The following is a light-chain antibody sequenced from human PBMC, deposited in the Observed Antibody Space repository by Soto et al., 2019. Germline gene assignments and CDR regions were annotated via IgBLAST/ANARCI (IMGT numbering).Light chain of an antibody. V-gene: IGKV3-15*01. CDR3: QQYNDWPLT. J-gene: IGKJ4*01. Sequence: EIVMTQSPATQSVSPGERATLSGRGSQSINNNLAWYQQKRGQGPRLLIYGASSRATGTPARFSGSGSGTGFTLTISSLQSEDFAIYYCQQYNDWPLTFGGGTKVEIK. CDR1: QSINNN. CDR2: GAS.